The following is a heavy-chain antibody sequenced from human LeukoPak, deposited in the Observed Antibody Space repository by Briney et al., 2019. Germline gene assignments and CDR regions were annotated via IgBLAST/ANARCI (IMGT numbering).Heavy chain of an antibody. CDR3: ARARAGQLLRAGYYYYYMDV. J-gene: IGHJ6*03. CDR2: INPNSGGT. D-gene: IGHD1-26*01. V-gene: IGHV1-2*02. CDR1: GYTFTGYY. Sequence: ASVKVSCKASGYTFTGYYMHWVRQAPGQGLEWMGWINPNSGGTNYAQKFQGRVTMTRDTSISTAYMELSRLRSDDTAVYYCARARAGQLLRAGYYYYYMDVWGKGTKVTVSS.